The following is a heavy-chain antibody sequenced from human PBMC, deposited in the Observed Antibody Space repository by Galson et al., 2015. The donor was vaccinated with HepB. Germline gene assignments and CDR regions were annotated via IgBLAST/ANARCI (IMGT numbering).Heavy chain of an antibody. D-gene: IGHD7-27*01. CDR3: AYSRKLGMNFDY. CDR1: GFSLSTSGVG. Sequence: ALVKPTQTLTLTCTFSGFSLSTSGVGVGWIRQPPGKALEWLAVIYWSDYKRYSPSLKNRLTVTKDTSKNQVVLTVTNIAPVDTGTYYCAYSRKLGMNFDYWGQGALVTVSS. J-gene: IGHJ4*02. V-gene: IGHV2-5*01. CDR2: IYWSDYK.